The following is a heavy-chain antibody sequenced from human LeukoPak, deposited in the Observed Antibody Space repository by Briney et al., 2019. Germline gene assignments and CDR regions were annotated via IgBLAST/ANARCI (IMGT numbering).Heavy chain of an antibody. CDR2: IYYSGST. J-gene: IGHJ4*02. CDR3: ARASGGGGRIPSFYQLPTS. V-gene: IGHV4-59*01. Sequence: SETLSLTCTVSGGSISSYYWSWIRQPPGKGLEWIGYIYYSGSTNYNPSLKSRVTISVDTSKNQFSLKLSSVTAADTAVYYCARASGGGGRIPSFYQLPTSWGQGTLVTVSS. CDR1: GGSISSYY. D-gene: IGHD2-2*01.